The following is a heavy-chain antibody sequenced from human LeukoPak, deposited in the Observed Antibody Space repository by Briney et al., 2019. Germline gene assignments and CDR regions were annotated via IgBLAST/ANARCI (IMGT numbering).Heavy chain of an antibody. D-gene: IGHD5-12*01. CDR1: GGSISSYY. Sequence: SETLSLTCTVSGGSISSYYWSWIRQPPGKGLEWIGYIYYSGSTNYNPSHKSRVTISVDTSKNQFSLKLSSVTAADTAVYYCARLPSRGRFDPWGQGTLVTVSS. CDR2: IYYSGST. CDR3: ARLPSRGRFDP. J-gene: IGHJ5*02. V-gene: IGHV4-59*01.